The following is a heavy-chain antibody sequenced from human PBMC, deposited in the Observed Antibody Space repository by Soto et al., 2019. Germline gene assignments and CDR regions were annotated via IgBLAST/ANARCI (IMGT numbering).Heavy chain of an antibody. CDR3: AKETQKLLWFGELLHPFDY. CDR1: GFTFSSYG. V-gene: IGHV3-30*18. J-gene: IGHJ4*02. CDR2: ISYDGSNK. Sequence: GGSLRLSSAASGFTFSSYGMHWVRQAPGKGLEWVAVISYDGSNKYYADSVRGRFTISRDNSKNTLYLQMNSLRAEDTAVYYCAKETQKLLWFGELLHPFDYWGQGTLVTVSS. D-gene: IGHD3-10*01.